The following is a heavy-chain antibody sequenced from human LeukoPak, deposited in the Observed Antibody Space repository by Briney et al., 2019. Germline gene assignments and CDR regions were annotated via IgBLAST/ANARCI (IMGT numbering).Heavy chain of an antibody. D-gene: IGHD6-6*01. Sequence: PGGSLRLSCAASGFTFSSYGMHWVRQAPGKGLEWVAFILYVVSKKNYADSVKGRFTTSRDNSKNTLHLQMNSLRAKDTAVYYCSKVAYISSASKVTGYWGQGTLVTVSS. V-gene: IGHV3-30*02. CDR2: ILYVVSKK. J-gene: IGHJ4*02. CDR1: GFTFSSYG. CDR3: SKVAYISSASKVTGY.